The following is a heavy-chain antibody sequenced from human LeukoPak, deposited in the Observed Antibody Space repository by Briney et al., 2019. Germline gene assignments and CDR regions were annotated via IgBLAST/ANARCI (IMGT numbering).Heavy chain of an antibody. CDR3: ARSNARDGYNFGY. J-gene: IGHJ4*02. Sequence: PSETLSLTCTVSGGSITSSYWSWLRQPPGKGLQWIGYFYYSGTTNYKPSLKSRVTISVDTSKTLLSLKMTSMTAADTAVYYCARSNARDGYNFGYWGQGTLVTVSS. CDR1: GGSITSSY. CDR2: FYYSGTT. D-gene: IGHD5-24*01. V-gene: IGHV4-59*08.